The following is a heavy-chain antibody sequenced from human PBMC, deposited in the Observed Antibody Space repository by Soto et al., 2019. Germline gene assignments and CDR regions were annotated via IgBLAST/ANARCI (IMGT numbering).Heavy chain of an antibody. CDR1: GFTFDDYT. D-gene: IGHD6-19*01. Sequence: GGSLRLSCAASGFTFDDYTMHWVRQAPGKGLEWVSLISWDGGSTYYADSVKGRFTISRDNSKNSLYLQMNSLRTEDTALYYCAKDIGYSSGCFDYWGQGTLVTVSS. V-gene: IGHV3-43*01. J-gene: IGHJ4*02. CDR2: ISWDGGST. CDR3: AKDIGYSSGCFDY.